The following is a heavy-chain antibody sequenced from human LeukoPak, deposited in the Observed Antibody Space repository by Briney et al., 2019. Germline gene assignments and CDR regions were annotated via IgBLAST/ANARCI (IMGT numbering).Heavy chain of an antibody. Sequence: GASVKVSCKASGYTFTSYGISWVRQAPGQGLEWMGWISAYNGNTNYAQKLQGRVTMTTDTSTSTAYMELRSLRSDDTAVYYCARDKGPRKNYYGMDVWGQGTTVTVSS. CDR1: GYTFTSYG. CDR3: ARDKGPRKNYYGMDV. V-gene: IGHV1-18*01. J-gene: IGHJ6*02. CDR2: ISAYNGNT.